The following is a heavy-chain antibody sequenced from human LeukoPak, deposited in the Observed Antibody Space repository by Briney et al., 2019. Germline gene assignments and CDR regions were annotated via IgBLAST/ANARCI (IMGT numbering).Heavy chain of an antibody. D-gene: IGHD3-22*01. CDR3: AKVPIVVVSYYFDY. CDR1: GFTFSSYG. V-gene: IGHV3-23*01. J-gene: IGHJ4*02. Sequence: GGSLRLSCAASGFTFSSYGMSWVRQAPGKGLEWVSAISGSGGGTYYADSVRGRFTISRDNSKNTLYLQMNSLRAEDTAVYYCAKVPIVVVSYYFDYWGQGTLVTVSS. CDR2: ISGSGGGT.